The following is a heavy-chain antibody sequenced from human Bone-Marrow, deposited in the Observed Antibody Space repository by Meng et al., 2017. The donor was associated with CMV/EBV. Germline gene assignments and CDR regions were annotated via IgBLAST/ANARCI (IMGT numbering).Heavy chain of an antibody. V-gene: IGHV3-30*02. D-gene: IGHD3-22*01. J-gene: IGHJ4*02. CDR2: IRYDGSNK. Sequence: QVQLVESGGGVVQPGGSLRLSCAASGFTFSSYGMHWVRQAPGKGLEWVAFIRYDGSNKYYADSVKGRFTISRDNSKNTLYLQMNSLRAEDTAVYYCAKGHDSSGYNQYYFDYWGQGNLVTVSS. CDR3: AKGHDSSGYNQYYFDY. CDR1: GFTFSSYG.